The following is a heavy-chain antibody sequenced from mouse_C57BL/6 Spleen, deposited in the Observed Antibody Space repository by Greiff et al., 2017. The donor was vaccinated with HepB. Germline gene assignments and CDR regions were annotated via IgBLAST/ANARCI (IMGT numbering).Heavy chain of an antibody. D-gene: IGHD1-1*01. CDR2: ISDGGSYT. Sequence: EVMLVESGGGLVKPGGSLKLSCAASGFTFSSYAMSWVRQTPEKRLEWVATISDGGSYTYYPDNVKGRFTISRYNAKNTLYLQMSHLKSEDTAMYYCARDDYGWYFDVWGTGTTVTVSS. CDR1: GFTFSSYA. J-gene: IGHJ1*03. V-gene: IGHV5-4*01. CDR3: ARDDYGWYFDV.